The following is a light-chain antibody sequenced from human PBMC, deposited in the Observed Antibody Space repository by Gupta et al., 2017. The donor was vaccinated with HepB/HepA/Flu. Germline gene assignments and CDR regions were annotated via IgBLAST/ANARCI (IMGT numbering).Light chain of an antibody. CDR1: RSVLYPSNNKNH. J-gene: IGKJ4*01. V-gene: IGKV4-1*01. CDR3: QQFYSIPVT. Sequence: DIVMTQSPDSLAVSLGGRATINCKSSRSVLYPSNNKNHLAWYQQKSGQPPKLLINWASTRESGVPDRFSGSGSGTDFTLTISSLQAEDVAVYFCQQFYSIPVTFGGGTKVEIK. CDR2: WAS.